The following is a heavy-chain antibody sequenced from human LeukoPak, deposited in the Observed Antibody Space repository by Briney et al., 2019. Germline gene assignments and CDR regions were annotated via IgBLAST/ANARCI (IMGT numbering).Heavy chain of an antibody. V-gene: IGHV4-39*01. CDR1: GGSISSSSYY. Sequence: PSETLSLTCTVSGGSISSSSYYWGWIRQPPGKGLEWIGSIYYSGSTYYNPSLKSRVTISVDTSKNQFSLKLSSVTAADTAVYYCARHGVVVISPLGYWGQGTLVTVSS. CDR3: ARHGVVVISPLGY. J-gene: IGHJ4*02. D-gene: IGHD3-22*01. CDR2: IYYSGST.